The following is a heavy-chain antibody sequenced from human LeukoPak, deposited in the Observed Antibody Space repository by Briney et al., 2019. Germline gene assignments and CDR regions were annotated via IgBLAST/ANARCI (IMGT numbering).Heavy chain of an antibody. J-gene: IGHJ5*02. V-gene: IGHV3-30*04. Sequence: PGGSLRLSCAASGLTFSSYAMHGVREAPGKRLGRGAVISYDGSTKYYADSVKGRFTIPWDNSKNRSYLQLNMRRPQNRAWFYCAREDGYSSGWNWFDPWGQGTLVTVPS. CDR2: ISYDGSTK. CDR1: GLTFSSYA. D-gene: IGHD6-19*01. CDR3: AREDGYSSGWNWFDP.